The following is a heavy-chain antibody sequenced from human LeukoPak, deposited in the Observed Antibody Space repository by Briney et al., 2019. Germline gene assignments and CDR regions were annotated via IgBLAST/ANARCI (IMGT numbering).Heavy chain of an antibody. V-gene: IGHV3-7*03. D-gene: IGHD1-26*01. Sequence: GGSLRLSCVASGFPFSSYWMTWVRQAPGKGLEWVANIKQDGGEIYYVDSVKGRFTISRDNAKNLLYLQLNSLRAEDTAVYSCARGSGSYYIHWGQGTLVTVSS. CDR3: ARGSGSYYIH. CDR2: IKQDGGEI. J-gene: IGHJ4*02. CDR1: GFPFSSYW.